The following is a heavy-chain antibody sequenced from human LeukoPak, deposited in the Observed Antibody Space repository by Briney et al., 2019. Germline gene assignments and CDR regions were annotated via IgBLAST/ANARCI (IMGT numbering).Heavy chain of an antibody. CDR3: ATTPSLYSSGWYEGGLDY. J-gene: IGHJ4*02. Sequence: ASVKVSCKASGYTFTSYGISWVRQAPGQGLEWMGWISAYNGYTNYAQKLQGRVTMTTDTSTSTAYMELRSLRSDDTAVYYCATTPSLYSSGWYEGGLDYWGQGTLVTVSS. D-gene: IGHD6-19*01. V-gene: IGHV1-18*01. CDR1: GYTFTSYG. CDR2: ISAYNGYT.